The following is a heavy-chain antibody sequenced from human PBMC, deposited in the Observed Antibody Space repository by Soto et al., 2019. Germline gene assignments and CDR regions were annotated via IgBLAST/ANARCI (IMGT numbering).Heavy chain of an antibody. CDR3: ARGIQIAKIDY. Sequence: QVQLVQSGAEVKKHGASVKVSCKASGYTFTSYAMHWVRQAPGQRLEWMGWINAGNGNTKYSQKFQGSVTITRDTSASTAYMELSSLRSEDTAVYYCARGIQIAKIDYWGQGTLVTVSS. J-gene: IGHJ4*02. CDR2: INAGNGNT. V-gene: IGHV1-3*01. CDR1: GYTFTSYA.